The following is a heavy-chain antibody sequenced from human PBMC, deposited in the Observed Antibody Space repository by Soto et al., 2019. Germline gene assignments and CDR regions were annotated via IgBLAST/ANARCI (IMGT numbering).Heavy chain of an antibody. CDR2: IYYSGST. D-gene: IGHD2-2*01. V-gene: IGHV4-39*01. CDR1: GGSISSSSYY. Sequence: PSETLSLTCTVSGGSISSSSYYWGWIRQPPGKGLEWIGSIYYSGSTYYNPSLKSRVTISVDTSKNQFSLKLSSVTAADTAVYYCARQVTLAGGAAIANYYYYGMDVWGQGTTVT. CDR3: ARQVTLAGGAAIANYYYYGMDV. J-gene: IGHJ6*02.